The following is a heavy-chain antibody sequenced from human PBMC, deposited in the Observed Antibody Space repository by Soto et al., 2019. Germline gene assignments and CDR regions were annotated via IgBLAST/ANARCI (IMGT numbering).Heavy chain of an antibody. D-gene: IGHD5-18*01. J-gene: IGHJ6*02. Sequence: PGESLKISCEGFGYSFATYWIAWVRQMPGKGLEWMGIIYPADSDTRYSPSFQGQVTISADKYISTAYLQWSSLRASDTAMYYCARQYADTSMGGYFYSGLDVWGQRTTVTAP. CDR2: IYPADSDT. CDR3: ARQYADTSMGGYFYSGLDV. V-gene: IGHV5-51*01. CDR1: GYSFATYW.